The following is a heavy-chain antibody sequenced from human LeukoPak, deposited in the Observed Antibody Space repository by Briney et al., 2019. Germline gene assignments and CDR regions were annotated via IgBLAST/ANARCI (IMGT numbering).Heavy chain of an antibody. D-gene: IGHD6-13*01. CDR2: IYYSGST. CDR3: ARTPSAAAIIDY. CDR1: GGSISSSSYY. V-gene: IGHV4-39*01. J-gene: IGHJ4*02. Sequence: SETLSLTCTVSGGSISSSSYYWGWICQPPGKGLEWIGSIYYSGSTYYNPSLKSRVTISVDTSKNQFSLKLSSVTAADTAVYYCARTPSAAAIIDYWGQGTLVTVSS.